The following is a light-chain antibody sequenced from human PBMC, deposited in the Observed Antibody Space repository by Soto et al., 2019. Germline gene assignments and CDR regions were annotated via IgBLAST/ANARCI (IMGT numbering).Light chain of an antibody. Sequence: EIVLTQSPATLSLSPGDRATLSCRASQSVSSYLAWYQQKPGQAPRLLMSDASNRATGIPARFSGSGSGTDFTLTISSLEPEDFAVYNRQQRSNWPLTFGGGTKVEIK. V-gene: IGKV3-11*01. CDR3: QQRSNWPLT. J-gene: IGKJ4*01. CDR1: QSVSSY. CDR2: DAS.